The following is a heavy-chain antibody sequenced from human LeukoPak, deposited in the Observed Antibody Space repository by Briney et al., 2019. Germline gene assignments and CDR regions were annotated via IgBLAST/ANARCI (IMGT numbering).Heavy chain of an antibody. J-gene: IGHJ4*02. CDR3: VKDRSGAAAGIRLDS. D-gene: IGHD6-13*01. V-gene: IGHV3-30*18. Sequence: SGGSLRLSCAASGFTFSYFGMHWVRQAPGKGLEWVAVISYDGSKKYYAESVKGRFTISRDNSKSTLYLQMNRLRADDKALYYCVKDRSGAAAGIRLDSWGQGTLVTVSS. CDR1: GFTFSYFG. CDR2: ISYDGSKK.